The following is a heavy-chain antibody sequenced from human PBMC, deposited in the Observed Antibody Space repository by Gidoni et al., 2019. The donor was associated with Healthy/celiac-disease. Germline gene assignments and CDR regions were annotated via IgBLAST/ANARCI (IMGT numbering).Heavy chain of an antibody. Sequence: EVQLLESGGGLVQPGGSLRLSCAASGFTFSSYAMSWVRQAPGKGLEWVSAISGSGGSTYYADSVKGRFTISRDNSKNMLYLQMNSLRAEDTAVYYCARDGTNSYHYGMDVWGQGTTVTVSS. J-gene: IGHJ6*02. CDR2: ISGSGGST. CDR3: ARDGTNSYHYGMDV. V-gene: IGHV3-23*01. CDR1: GFTFSSYA. D-gene: IGHD2-8*01.